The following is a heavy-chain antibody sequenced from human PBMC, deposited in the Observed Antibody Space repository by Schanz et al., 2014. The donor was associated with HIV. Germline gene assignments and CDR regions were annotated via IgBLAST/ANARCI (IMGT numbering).Heavy chain of an antibody. D-gene: IGHD3-3*01. Sequence: QVHLVESGGGVVQPGRSLRLSCAASGFTFDDFGIHWVRQAPGKGLVWVAAISHDGSLKYFVGSLKGRFTISRDNSKNTVYLQLNSLRPEDTAVYYCAKASESIFGVEGLDYWGQRTLVTVSS. J-gene: IGHJ4*02. CDR2: ISHDGSLK. CDR1: GFTFDDFG. V-gene: IGHV3-30*18. CDR3: AKASESIFGVEGLDY.